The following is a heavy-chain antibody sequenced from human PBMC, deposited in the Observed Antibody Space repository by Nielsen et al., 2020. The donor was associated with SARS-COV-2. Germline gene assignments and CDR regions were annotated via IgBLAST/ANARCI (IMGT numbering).Heavy chain of an antibody. CDR3: ARLSSSSWYFDY. CDR2: ISWNSGSI. V-gene: IGHV3-9*01. CDR1: GFTFDDYA. J-gene: IGHJ4*02. D-gene: IGHD6-13*01. Sequence: GGSLRLSCAASGFTFDDYAMHWVRQAPGKGLEWVSGISWNSGSIGYADSVKGRFTISRDNAKNSLYLQMNSLRAEDTALYYCARLSSSSWYFDYWGQGTLVTVSS.